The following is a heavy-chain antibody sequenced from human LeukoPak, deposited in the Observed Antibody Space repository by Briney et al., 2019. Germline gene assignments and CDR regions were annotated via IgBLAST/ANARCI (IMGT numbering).Heavy chain of an antibody. J-gene: IGHJ5*02. D-gene: IGHD5-12*01. CDR1: GFTVSSNY. Sequence: GGSLRLPCAASGFTVSSNYMSWVRPAPGKGLEGVSVIYSGGSTYYADSVKGRFTISRDNSKNTLYLQMNSLRAEDTAVHYCARRLYRGYSGYDPWGQGTLVTVSS. CDR2: IYSGGST. CDR3: ARRLYRGYSGYDP. V-gene: IGHV3-66*01.